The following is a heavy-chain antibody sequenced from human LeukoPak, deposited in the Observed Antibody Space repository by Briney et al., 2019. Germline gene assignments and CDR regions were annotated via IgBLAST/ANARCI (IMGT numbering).Heavy chain of an antibody. CDR3: ARGQYDILTGLPLPDY. V-gene: IGHV1-2*02. J-gene: IGHJ4*02. CDR1: GYTFTGYY. CDR2: INPNSGGT. Sequence: ASVKVSCKASGYTFTGYYMHWVRQAPGQGLEWMGWINPNSGGTNYAQKFQGRVTMTRDTSISTAYMELSRLRSDDTAVYYCARGQYDILTGLPLPDYWGQGTLVTVSS. D-gene: IGHD3-9*01.